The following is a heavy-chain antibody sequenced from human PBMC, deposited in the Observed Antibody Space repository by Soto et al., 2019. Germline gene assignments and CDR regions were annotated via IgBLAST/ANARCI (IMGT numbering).Heavy chain of an antibody. Sequence: GGSLRLSCAASGFTFSDHYMDWVRQAPGKGLEWVGRTRNKANSYTTEYAASVKGRFTISRDDSKNSLYLQMNSLKTEDTAVYYCARVRYSSSYFDYWGQGTLVTVSS. CDR3: ARVRYSSSYFDY. J-gene: IGHJ4*02. CDR1: GFTFSDHY. V-gene: IGHV3-72*01. D-gene: IGHD6-6*01. CDR2: TRNKANSYTT.